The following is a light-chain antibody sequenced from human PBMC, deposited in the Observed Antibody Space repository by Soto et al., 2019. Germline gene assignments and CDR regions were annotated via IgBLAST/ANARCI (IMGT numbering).Light chain of an antibody. J-gene: IGKJ1*01. V-gene: IGKV3-20*01. Sequence: EIVLTQSPGTLSLSPGERATLSCRASQSVSNNYLAWYQQKPGHAPRLLIYGASNRATGIPDSFSGSASGTDFTLTISRLEPEDSAVYYCQQYGTSGTFGHGTQVDIK. CDR1: QSVSNNY. CDR2: GAS. CDR3: QQYGTSGT.